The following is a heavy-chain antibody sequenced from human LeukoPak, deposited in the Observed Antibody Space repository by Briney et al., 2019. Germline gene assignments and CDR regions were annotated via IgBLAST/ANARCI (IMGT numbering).Heavy chain of an antibody. J-gene: IGHJ4*02. D-gene: IGHD4-23*01. CDR2: IYWDDDK. V-gene: IGHV2-5*02. Sequence: SGPTLVNPTQTLTLTCTFSGFSLSTNGMGVGWIRQPPVKALEWLALIYWDDDKRYSPSLKSRLTITKDTSKNQVVLTMTNMDPVDTATYYCAHSRGGKETGYFDYWGQGTLVTVSS. CDR1: GFSLSTNGMG. CDR3: AHSRGGKETGYFDY.